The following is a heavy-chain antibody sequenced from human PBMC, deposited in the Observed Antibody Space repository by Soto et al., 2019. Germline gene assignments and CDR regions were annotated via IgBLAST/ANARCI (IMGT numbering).Heavy chain of an antibody. Sequence: QVQLVESGGGVVQPGRSLRLSCAASGFTFSSYAMHWVRQAPGKGLEWVAVISYDGSNKYYADSVKGRFTISRDNSKNALYLKMNSLRAEDTAVYYCAPKVRGELLPEYFQHWVQGTLVTVSS. D-gene: IGHD1-26*01. CDR3: APKVRGELLPEYFQH. CDR2: ISYDGSNK. V-gene: IGHV3-30-3*01. CDR1: GFTFSSYA. J-gene: IGHJ1*01.